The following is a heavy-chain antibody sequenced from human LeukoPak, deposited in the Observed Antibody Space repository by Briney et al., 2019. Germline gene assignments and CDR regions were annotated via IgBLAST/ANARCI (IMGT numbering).Heavy chain of an antibody. J-gene: IGHJ5*02. Sequence: GGSLRLSCAASGFTFSSYAMTWVRQAPGKGLDWVSSITASGGSTYYADSVKGRFTISRDNSKNTLYLQMNSPRAEDTAVYYCAKDIDDFWSGYGYNWFDPWGQGTLVTVSP. V-gene: IGHV3-23*01. CDR1: GFTFSSYA. CDR2: ITASGGST. D-gene: IGHD3-3*01. CDR3: AKDIDDFWSGYGYNWFDP.